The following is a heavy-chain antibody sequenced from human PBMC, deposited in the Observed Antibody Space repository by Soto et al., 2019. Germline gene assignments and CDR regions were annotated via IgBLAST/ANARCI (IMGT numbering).Heavy chain of an antibody. CDR3: ARAGDYGGYYSGMDV. J-gene: IGHJ6*02. CDR2: ISSNGGST. D-gene: IGHD4-17*01. V-gene: IGHV3-64*01. Sequence: EVPLVESGGGLVQPGGSLRLSCAASGFTFSRYAMHCVCQAPGKGLEYVSTISSNGGSTYYANSVKGRFTISRDNSKNTLYLQMGSLRAEDMAVYYCARAGDYGGYYSGMDVWGQGTTVTVSS. CDR1: GFTFSRYA.